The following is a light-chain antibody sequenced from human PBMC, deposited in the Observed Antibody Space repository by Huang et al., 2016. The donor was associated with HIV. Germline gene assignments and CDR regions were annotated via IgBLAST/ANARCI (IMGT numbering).Light chain of an antibody. J-gene: IGKJ4*02. V-gene: IGKV3-11*01. Sequence: EMFLTQSPGTLSLSPGARATLSCRASQNIRNYLAWYQQKPGQAPRLLIYDASISATGIPARFSGSGSGTDFTLTISRLEPEDSAVYYCQRRSNWPSFGGGTTVEI. CDR1: QNIRNY. CDR3: QRRSNWPS. CDR2: DAS.